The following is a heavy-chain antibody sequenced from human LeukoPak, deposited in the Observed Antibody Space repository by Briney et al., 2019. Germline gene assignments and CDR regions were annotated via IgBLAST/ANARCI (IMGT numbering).Heavy chain of an antibody. CDR3: ASNCGGDCYSGFDY. CDR2: IYYSGST. CDR1: GDSISSYY. J-gene: IGHJ4*02. V-gene: IGHV4-59*01. D-gene: IGHD2-21*01. Sequence: SETLSLTCTVSGDSISSYYWSWIRQPPGKGLEWIGYIYYSGSTNYNPSLKSRVTISVDTPKNQFSLKLSSVTAADTAVYYCASNCGGDCYSGFDYWGQGTLVTVSS.